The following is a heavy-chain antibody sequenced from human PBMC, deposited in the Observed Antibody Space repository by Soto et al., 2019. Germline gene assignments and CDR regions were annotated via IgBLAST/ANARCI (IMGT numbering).Heavy chain of an antibody. D-gene: IGHD2-21*01. J-gene: IGHJ2*01. CDR3: AIDGATQMWRPGGFDL. Sequence: QVQLVESGGGVVQPGRSLRLSCAVSGFTFSNYAMHWVRQAPGKGLEWVAIVSHDGNNQYYADAAKGRFTISRDNSENTRYLQTNGLRTDDTAVFYCAIDGATQMWRPGGFDLWGRGTLVTVSS. V-gene: IGHV3-30-3*01. CDR2: VSHDGNNQ. CDR1: GFTFSNYA.